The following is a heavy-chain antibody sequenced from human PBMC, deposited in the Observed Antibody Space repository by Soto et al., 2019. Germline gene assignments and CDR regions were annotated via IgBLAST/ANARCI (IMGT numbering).Heavy chain of an antibody. V-gene: IGHV3-74*01. Sequence: EMQLVESGGDLVQPEGSLRLSCVASGFTFSTYWMLWVRQAPGKGLVWVSRVDSGGSSTNYADSVKGRFTISRDNAKNTLYLQMSSLRAEDTGVYYCARDNWNSYWGQGTRVTVSS. J-gene: IGHJ4*02. CDR2: VDSGGSST. CDR1: GFTFSTYW. CDR3: ARDNWNSY. D-gene: IGHD1-1*01.